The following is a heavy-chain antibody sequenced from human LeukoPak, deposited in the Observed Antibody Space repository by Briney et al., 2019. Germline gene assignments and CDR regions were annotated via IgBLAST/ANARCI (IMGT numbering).Heavy chain of an antibody. D-gene: IGHD4-17*01. CDR3: ARLRMTTVTTVFDY. CDR2: IYPRGST. V-gene: IGHV4-30-2*01. Sequence: PSETLSLTCAVSGGSISSGSYSWSWIRQPPGKGLEWIGYIYPRGSTYYNPSLKSRVILSLDKSANQFSLKLSSVTAADTAVYYCARLRMTTVTTVFDYWGQGTLVTVSS. J-gene: IGHJ4*02. CDR1: GGSISSGSYS.